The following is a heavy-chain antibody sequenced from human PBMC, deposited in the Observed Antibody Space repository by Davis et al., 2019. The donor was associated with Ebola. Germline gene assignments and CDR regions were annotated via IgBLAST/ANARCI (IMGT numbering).Heavy chain of an antibody. J-gene: IGHJ5*02. V-gene: IGHV1-46*01. Sequence: AASVKVSCKASGYTFTNYYMHWVRQAPGQGLEWMGMINPNDGRTIYAQKFQGRVTMTRNTSISTAYMELSSLRSEDTAVYYCARVPLRGYYLNWFDPWGQGTLVTVSS. CDR1: GYTFTNYY. CDR3: ARVPLRGYYLNWFDP. D-gene: IGHD3-22*01. CDR2: INPNDGRT.